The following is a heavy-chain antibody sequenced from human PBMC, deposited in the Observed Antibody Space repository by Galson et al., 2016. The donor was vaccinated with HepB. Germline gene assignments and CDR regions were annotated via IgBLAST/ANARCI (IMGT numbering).Heavy chain of an antibody. Sequence: SLRLSCAASGFTVSNNFMTWVRQGPGKGLMWVSRITPDGSGSNLADSVKGPFTISRDNAKSTVYLQMNSLRAEDTAVYYCARLWVGDAATSGLDFWGQGTLVTVSS. J-gene: IGHJ4*02. CDR1: GFTVSNNF. CDR3: ARLWVGDAATSGLDF. V-gene: IGHV3-74*01. CDR2: ITPDGSGS. D-gene: IGHD2-15*01.